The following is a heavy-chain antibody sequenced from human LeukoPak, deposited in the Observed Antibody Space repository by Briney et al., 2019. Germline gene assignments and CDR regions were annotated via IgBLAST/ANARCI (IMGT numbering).Heavy chain of an antibody. J-gene: IGHJ4*02. Sequence: SGKVSCKASGYTFSGYYIHWVRQAPGQGLEWMGWINPNTGGTNFAQNFQGRVTMTTVTSISTAYMELSRLRSDDTAVYYCARVVDILTGHDTALDYWGQGTLVTVSS. V-gene: IGHV1-2*02. CDR1: GYTFSGYY. CDR2: INPNTGGT. D-gene: IGHD3-9*01. CDR3: ARVVDILTGHDTALDY.